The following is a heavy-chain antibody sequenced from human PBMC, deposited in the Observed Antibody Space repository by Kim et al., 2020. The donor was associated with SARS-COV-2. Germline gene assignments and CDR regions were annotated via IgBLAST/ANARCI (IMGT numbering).Heavy chain of an antibody. D-gene: IGHD3-22*01. CDR3: STYSGYWYNYGMDV. V-gene: IGHV3-15*01. J-gene: IGHJ6*02. Sequence: FAAPVKGRFTLSRDDSKNTVYLQMNSLKTEDTAVYYCSTYSGYWYNYGMDVWGQGTTVTVYS.